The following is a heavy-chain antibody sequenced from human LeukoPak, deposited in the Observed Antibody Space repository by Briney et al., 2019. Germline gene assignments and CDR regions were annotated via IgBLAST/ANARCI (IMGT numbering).Heavy chain of an antibody. D-gene: IGHD2-15*01. Sequence: EGSLRLSCAASGFTFSDYWMTWVRQAPGKGLEWVANIKQDGSEMYYVDSVKGRFTISRDNAKNSLYLQMKSLRAEDTAVYYCARNPRNLGYGDYWGQGTLVTVSS. V-gene: IGHV3-7*01. CDR1: GFTFSDYW. CDR2: IKQDGSEM. CDR3: ARNPRNLGYGDY. J-gene: IGHJ4*02.